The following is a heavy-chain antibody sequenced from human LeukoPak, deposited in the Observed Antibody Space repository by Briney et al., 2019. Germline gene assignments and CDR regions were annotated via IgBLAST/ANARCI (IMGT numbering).Heavy chain of an antibody. D-gene: IGHD4-17*01. Sequence: PGGSLRLSCAASGFTFSRHAMHWVRQAPGKGLEWVAVISYDGSNKYYADSVKGRFTISRDNSKNTLYLQMNSLRAEDTAVYYCVRDTGYFDYWGQGTLVTVSS. J-gene: IGHJ4*02. CDR3: VRDTGYFDY. CDR1: GFTFSRHA. V-gene: IGHV3-30-3*01. CDR2: ISYDGSNK.